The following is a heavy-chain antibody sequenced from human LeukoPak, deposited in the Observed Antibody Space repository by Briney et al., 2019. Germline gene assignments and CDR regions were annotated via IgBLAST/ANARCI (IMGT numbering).Heavy chain of an antibody. J-gene: IGHJ3*02. D-gene: IGHD5-24*01. CDR3: ARVRDGYNDAYDI. Sequence: ASVKVSCKTSGYSFTSYNLHWVRQAPGQRLEWMGIIKPSGGNTNYAQKFQGRVTMTRATSTSTVYMELSSLKSEDTAVYYCARVRDGYNDAYDIWGQGTMVTVSS. V-gene: IGHV1-46*01. CDR2: IKPSGGNT. CDR1: GYSFTSYN.